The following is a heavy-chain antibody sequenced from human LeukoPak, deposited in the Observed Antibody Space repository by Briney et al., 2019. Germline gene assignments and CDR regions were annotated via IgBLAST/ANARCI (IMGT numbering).Heavy chain of an antibody. CDR2: INWNGGST. CDR1: GFTFDDYG. Sequence: GGSLRLSCAASGFTFDDYGMSWVRQAPGKGLEWVSGINWNGGSTGYADSVKGRFTISRDNAKNTLFLQMNSLRAEDTAVYYCGRSGDFWSGSGVAYWGQGTLVTVSS. J-gene: IGHJ4*02. D-gene: IGHD3-3*01. CDR3: GRSGDFWSGSGVAY. V-gene: IGHV3-20*04.